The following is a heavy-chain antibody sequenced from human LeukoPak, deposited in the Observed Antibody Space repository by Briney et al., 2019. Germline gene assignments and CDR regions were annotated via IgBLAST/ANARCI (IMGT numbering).Heavy chain of an antibody. Sequence: SETLSLTCTVSGGFISSGGYYWSWIRQPPGKGLEWIGYIYHSGSTYYNPSLKSRVTISVDRSKNQFSLKLSSVTAADTAVYYCARDVGYSYGTFDYWGQGTLVTVSS. D-gene: IGHD5-18*01. J-gene: IGHJ4*02. CDR3: ARDVGYSYGTFDY. CDR2: IYHSGST. CDR1: GGFISSGGYY. V-gene: IGHV4-30-2*01.